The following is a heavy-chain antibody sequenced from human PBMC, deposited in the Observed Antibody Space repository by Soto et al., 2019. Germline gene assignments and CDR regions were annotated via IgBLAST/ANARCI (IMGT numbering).Heavy chain of an antibody. CDR3: AAGPVGGGYSLDY. V-gene: IGHV1-24*01. J-gene: IGHJ4*02. CDR2: FDPEDGET. D-gene: IGHD5-12*01. CDR1: GYTLTELS. Sequence: ASVKVSCKVSGYTLTELSMHWVRQAPGKGLEWMGGFDPEDGETNYAQKFQERVTITRDMSTSTAYMELSSLRSEDTAVYYCAAGPVGGGYSLDYWGQGTLVTVSS.